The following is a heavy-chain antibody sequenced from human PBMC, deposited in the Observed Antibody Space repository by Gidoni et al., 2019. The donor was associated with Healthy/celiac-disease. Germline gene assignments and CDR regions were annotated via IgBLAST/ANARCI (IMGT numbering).Heavy chain of an antibody. V-gene: IGHV7-4-1*02. CDR3: ARELGYDILTGRPLPKQYDY. CDR2: INTNTGNP. CDR1: GYTFTSYA. J-gene: IGHJ4*02. Sequence: QVQLVQSGSELQKPGASVKVSCKASGYTFTSYAMNWVRQAPGQGLEWMGWINTNTGNPTYDQGFTGRFVFSLDTSVSTAYLQISSQKAEDTAVYYCARELGYDILTGRPLPKQYDYWGQGTLVTVSS. D-gene: IGHD3-9*01.